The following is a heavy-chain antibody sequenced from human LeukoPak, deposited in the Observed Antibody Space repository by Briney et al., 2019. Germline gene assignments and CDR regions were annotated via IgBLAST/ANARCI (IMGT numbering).Heavy chain of an antibody. V-gene: IGHV4-61*02. CDR1: GGSISSGSYY. CDR2: IYTSGST. Sequence: PSETLSLTCTVSGGSISSGSYYWSWIRQPAGKGPEWIGRIYTSGSTNYNPSLKSRVTISVDTSKNQFSLKLSSVTAADTAVYYCARRSHRYSSSWQTFDYWGQGTLVTVSS. D-gene: IGHD6-13*01. J-gene: IGHJ4*02. CDR3: ARRSHRYSSSWQTFDY.